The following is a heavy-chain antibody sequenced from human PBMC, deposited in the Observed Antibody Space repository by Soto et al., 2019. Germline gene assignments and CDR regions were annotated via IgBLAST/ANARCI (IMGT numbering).Heavy chain of an antibody. Sequence: ASVKVSCKASGYSFTSYGISWGRQAPEQGLAWMGLINPNSGNTSYAQKLQGRVTMTRHTSISTAYRELSSLRSEDTAVYYCARGAGGIMTCYGAFDIWGEARMVTVSS. J-gene: IGHJ3*02. CDR3: ARGAGGIMTCYGAFDI. CDR1: GYSFTSYG. D-gene: IGHD3-9*01. V-gene: IGHV1-8*02. CDR2: INPNSGNT.